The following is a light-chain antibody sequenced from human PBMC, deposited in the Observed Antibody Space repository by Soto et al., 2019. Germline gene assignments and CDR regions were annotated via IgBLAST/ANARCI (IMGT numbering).Light chain of an antibody. CDR1: SSDVGGYNY. Sequence: QSVLTQPASVSGSPGQSITISCTGTSSDVGGYNYDSWYQQHPGKAPKFMIYDVSNRPSGVSTRFSGSKSGNTASLTISGLQAEDEADYYCNSYTTSNTRQIVFGTGTKLTVL. V-gene: IGLV2-14*01. CDR3: NSYTTSNTRQIV. J-gene: IGLJ1*01. CDR2: DVS.